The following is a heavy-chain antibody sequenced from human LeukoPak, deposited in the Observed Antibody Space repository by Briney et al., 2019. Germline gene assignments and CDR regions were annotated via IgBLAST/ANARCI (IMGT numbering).Heavy chain of an antibody. CDR3: ARAEDSSGFSVVDV. Sequence: GGSLRLSCAASGFTFRSYAMYWVRQAPGKGLEWVAVISYDGSNKYYADSVKGRFTISRDNTKNTLYLQMNSLRAEDTAVYYCARAEDSSGFSVVDVWGQGTTVTDSP. D-gene: IGHD3-22*01. CDR1: GFTFRSYA. V-gene: IGHV3-30-3*01. J-gene: IGHJ6*01. CDR2: ISYDGSNK.